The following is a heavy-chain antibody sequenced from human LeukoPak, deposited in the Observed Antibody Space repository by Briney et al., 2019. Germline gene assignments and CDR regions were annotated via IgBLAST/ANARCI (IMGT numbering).Heavy chain of an antibody. CDR1: GFTFSSYA. V-gene: IGHV3-23*01. Sequence: PGGSLRLSCAASGFTFSSYAMSWVRQAPGKGLEWVSAVSGSGGSTYYADSVKSRFTISRDNSKNTLYLQMNSLRAEDTALYYCAKDPWCRSWSASPSDYWGQGTLVTVSS. J-gene: IGHJ4*02. CDR2: VSGSGGST. CDR3: AKDPWCRSWSASPSDY. D-gene: IGHD6-13*01.